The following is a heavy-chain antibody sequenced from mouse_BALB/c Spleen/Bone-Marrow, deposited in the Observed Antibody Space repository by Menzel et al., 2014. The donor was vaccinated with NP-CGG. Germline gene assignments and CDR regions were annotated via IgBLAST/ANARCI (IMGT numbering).Heavy chain of an antibody. CDR3: ARGDYDYAKDY. CDR2: ISTYYGNT. Sequence: QVQLQQSGPELVRPGVSVKISCKGSSYTFTDYAMHWVKQSHAKSLEWIGVISTYYGNTNYNQKFKGKATMTVDKSSSTAYMELARLTSEDSAVYYCARGDYDYAKDYWGQGTSVTVSS. V-gene: IGHV1-67*01. D-gene: IGHD2-4*01. J-gene: IGHJ4*01. CDR1: SYTFTDYA.